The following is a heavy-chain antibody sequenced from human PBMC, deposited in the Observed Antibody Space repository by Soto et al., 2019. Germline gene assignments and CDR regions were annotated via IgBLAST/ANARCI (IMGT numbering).Heavy chain of an antibody. D-gene: IGHD3-10*01. J-gene: IGHJ4*02. CDR2: INPNSGGT. Sequence: RASVKVSCKASGYTFTGYYMHWVRQAPGQGLEWMGWINPNSGGTNYAQKFQGRVTMTRDTSISTAYMELSRLRSDDTAVYYCARDWYGSGSYAIGYWGQGTLVTVSS. V-gene: IGHV1-2*02. CDR3: ARDWYGSGSYAIGY. CDR1: GYTFTGYY.